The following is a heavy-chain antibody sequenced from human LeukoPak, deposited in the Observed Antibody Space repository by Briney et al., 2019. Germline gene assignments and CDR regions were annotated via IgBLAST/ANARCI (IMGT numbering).Heavy chain of an antibody. Sequence: PGGSLRLSCAASGFTFSSHEMNWVRQAPGKGLECVSYISSSGNTIYYADSVKGRFTISRDNPKNMLFLQMNSLRAEDTAVYYCARDSSPWYYYDRSGSNGFDPWGQGTLVTVSS. D-gene: IGHD3-22*01. CDR1: GFTFSSHE. J-gene: IGHJ5*02. CDR2: ISSSGNTI. CDR3: ARDSSPWYYYDRSGSNGFDP. V-gene: IGHV3-48*03.